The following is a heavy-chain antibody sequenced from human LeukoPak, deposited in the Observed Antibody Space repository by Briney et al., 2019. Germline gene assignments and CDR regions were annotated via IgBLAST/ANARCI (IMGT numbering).Heavy chain of an antibody. CDR2: IWYDGSNK. J-gene: IGHJ4*02. Sequence: GRSLRLSCAASGFTFSSYGMHWVRQAPGKGLEWVAVIWYDGSNKYYADSVKGRFTISRDNAKNSLYLQMNSLRAEDTAVYYCARTRDRCSSTSCYKGPFDYWGQGTLVTVSS. D-gene: IGHD2-2*02. V-gene: IGHV3-33*01. CDR1: GFTFSSYG. CDR3: ARTRDRCSSTSCYKGPFDY.